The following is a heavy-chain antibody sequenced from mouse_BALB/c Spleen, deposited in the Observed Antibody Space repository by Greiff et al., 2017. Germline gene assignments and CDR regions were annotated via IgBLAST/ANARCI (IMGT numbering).Heavy chain of an antibody. CDR1: GFTFSDYG. CDR2: ISNLAYSI. Sequence: EVKVVESGGGLVQPGGSRKLSCAASGFTFSDYGMAWVRQAPGKGPEWVAFISNLAYSIYYADTVTGRFTISRENAKNTLYLEMSSLRSEDTAMYYCARAYGNYVFDYWGQGTTLTVSS. D-gene: IGHD2-1*01. J-gene: IGHJ2*01. V-gene: IGHV5-15*02. CDR3: ARAYGNYVFDY.